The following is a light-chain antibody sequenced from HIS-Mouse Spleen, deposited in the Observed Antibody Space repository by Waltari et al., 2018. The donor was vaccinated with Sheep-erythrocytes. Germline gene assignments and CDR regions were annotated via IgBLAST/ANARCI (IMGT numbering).Light chain of an antibody. J-gene: IGLJ1*01. CDR1: SSNIGSNY. CDR2: YVS. CDR3: CSYAGSYNHV. Sequence: QSVLTQPPSASGTPGQRVTISCSGSSSNIGSNYVYWYQQLPGTAPKLMIYYVSKRPSGVPDRFSGSKAGNTASLTISGLQAEDEADYYCCSYAGSYNHVFATGTKVTVL. V-gene: IGLV1-47*02.